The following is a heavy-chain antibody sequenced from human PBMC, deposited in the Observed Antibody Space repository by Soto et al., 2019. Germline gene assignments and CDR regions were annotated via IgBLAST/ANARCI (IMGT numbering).Heavy chain of an antibody. Sequence: GSLRLSCTASGFTFGDYAMSWFRQAPGKGLEWVGFIRSKAYGGTTEYAASVKGRFTISRDDSKSIAYLQMNSLKTEDTAVYYCTRYKYSIHSAYYYSYYGIDVWGQATTVNVS. CDR1: GFTFGDYA. J-gene: IGHJ6*01. V-gene: IGHV3-49*03. D-gene: IGHD6-6*01. CDR2: IRSKAYGGTT. CDR3: TRYKYSIHSAYYYSYYGIDV.